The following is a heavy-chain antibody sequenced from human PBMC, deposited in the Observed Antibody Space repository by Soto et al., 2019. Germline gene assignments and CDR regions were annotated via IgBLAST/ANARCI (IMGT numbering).Heavy chain of an antibody. V-gene: IGHV3-30*18. D-gene: IGHD3-3*01. CDR1: GFTFSSYG. J-gene: IGHJ4*02. Sequence: VGSLRLSCAASGFTFSSYGMHWVRQAPGKGLEWVAVISYDGSNKYYADSVKGRFTISRDNSKNTLYLQMNSLRAEDTAVYYCAKGYDFWSGYSPYWGQGTLVTVSS. CDR3: AKGYDFWSGYSPY. CDR2: ISYDGSNK.